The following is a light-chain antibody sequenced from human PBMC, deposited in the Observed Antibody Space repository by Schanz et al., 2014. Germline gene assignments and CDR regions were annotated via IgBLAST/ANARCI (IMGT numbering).Light chain of an antibody. CDR1: SSDVGGYNY. Sequence: QSALTQPRSVSGSPGQSVTISCTGTSSDVGGYNYVSWYQQHPGKAPKLMIYDVSKRPSGVPDRFSGSKSGNTASLTVSGLQVEDEADYYCGSYAGNINWVFGGGTKLTVL. CDR3: GSYAGNINWV. V-gene: IGLV2-11*01. J-gene: IGLJ3*02. CDR2: DVS.